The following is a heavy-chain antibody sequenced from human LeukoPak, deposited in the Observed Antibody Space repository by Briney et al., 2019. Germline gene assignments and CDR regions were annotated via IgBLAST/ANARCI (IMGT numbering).Heavy chain of an antibody. J-gene: IGHJ4*02. CDR1: GFTFSGYS. D-gene: IGHD5-18*01. V-gene: IGHV3-48*01. CDR2: ISSSSSTI. Sequence: PGGSLRLSCAASGFTFSGYSMNWVRQAPGKGLEWVSYISSSSSTIYYADSVKGRFTISRDNAKNSLYLQMNSLRAEDTAVYYCARELIRGYSYGYVFDYWGQGTLVTVSS. CDR3: ARELIRGYSYGYVFDY.